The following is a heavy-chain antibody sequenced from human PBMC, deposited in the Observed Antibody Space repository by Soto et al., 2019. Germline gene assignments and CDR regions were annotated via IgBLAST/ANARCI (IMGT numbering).Heavy chain of an antibody. CDR2: IYYSGST. CDR1: GGSISSYY. V-gene: IGHV4-59*01. CDR3: ARGDSSGYYPLQMDV. J-gene: IGHJ6*02. Sequence: PSETLSLTCTVSGGSISSYYWSWIRQPPGKGLEWIGYIYYSGSTNYNPSLKSRVTISVDTSKNQFSLKLSSVTAADTAVYYCARGDSSGYYPLQMDVWGQGTTVTVSS. D-gene: IGHD3-22*01.